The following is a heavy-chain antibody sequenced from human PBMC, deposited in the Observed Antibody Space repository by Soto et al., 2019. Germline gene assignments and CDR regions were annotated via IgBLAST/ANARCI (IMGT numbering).Heavy chain of an antibody. V-gene: IGHV4-30-2*01. J-gene: IGHJ6*02. CDR3: ARVDVGPIVVVPAAMERYYYGMDV. Sequence: PSETLSLTCAVSGGSISSGGYSWSWIRQPPGKGLEWIGYIYHSGSTYYNPSLKSRVTISVDRSKNQFSLKLSSVTAADTAVYYCARVDVGPIVVVPAAMERYYYGMDVWGQGTTVT. D-gene: IGHD2-2*01. CDR2: IYHSGST. CDR1: GGSISSGGYS.